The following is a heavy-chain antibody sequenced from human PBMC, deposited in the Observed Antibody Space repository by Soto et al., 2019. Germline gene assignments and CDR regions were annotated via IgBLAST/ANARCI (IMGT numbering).Heavy chain of an antibody. D-gene: IGHD4-17*01. CDR1: GGSISSYY. CDR3: ARHPLDGDYVSILNFDY. Sequence: SETLSLTCTVSGGSISSYYWSWIRQPPGKGLEWIGYIYYSGSTNYNPSLKSRVTISVDTSKNQFSLKLSSVTAADTAVYYCARHPLDGDYVSILNFDYWGQGTLVTVSS. J-gene: IGHJ4*02. CDR2: IYYSGST. V-gene: IGHV4-59*08.